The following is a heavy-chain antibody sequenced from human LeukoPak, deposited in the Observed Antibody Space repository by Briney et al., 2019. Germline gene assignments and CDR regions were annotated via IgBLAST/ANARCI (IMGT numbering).Heavy chain of an antibody. Sequence: SETLSLTCTVSGGSISSYYWSWIRQPAGKGLEWIGRIYTSGSTNYNPSLKSRVTMSVDTSKNQFSLKLSSVTAADTAVYYCARSSRIGVLMVYAIGGGRYFDLWGRGTLVTVSS. CDR1: GGSISSYY. CDR3: ARSSRIGVLMVYAIGGGRYFDL. J-gene: IGHJ2*01. D-gene: IGHD2-8*01. CDR2: IYTSGST. V-gene: IGHV4-4*07.